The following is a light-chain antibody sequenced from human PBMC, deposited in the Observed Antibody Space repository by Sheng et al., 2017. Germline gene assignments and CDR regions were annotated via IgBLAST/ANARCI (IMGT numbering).Light chain of an antibody. V-gene: IGLV1-40*01. CDR2: RHI. CDR3: QSSDSSLSNWV. J-gene: IGLJ3*02. Sequence: QSVLTQPPSVSGAPGQRITISCTGGEVQHRGEVMMFTGTSTFQGQPPTXLIYRHINRPSGVPDRFSGSTSGTSASLTITGLQAEDEGDYYCQSSDSSLSNWVFGGGTKLTVL. CDR1: EVQHRGEVM.